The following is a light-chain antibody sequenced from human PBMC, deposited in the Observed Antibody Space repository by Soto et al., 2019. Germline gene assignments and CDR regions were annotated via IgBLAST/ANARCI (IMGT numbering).Light chain of an antibody. CDR3: ATWDDILNGWV. V-gene: IGLV2-14*01. CDR2: EVS. CDR1: SSDVGGYTY. Sequence: QSVLTQPASVSGSPGQSITISCTGTSSDVGGYTYVSWYQQHPGRAPKLMIYEVSNRPSGVSNRFSGSKSGNTASLTISGLQAEDEADYYCATWDDILNGWVFGGGTKLTVL. J-gene: IGLJ3*02.